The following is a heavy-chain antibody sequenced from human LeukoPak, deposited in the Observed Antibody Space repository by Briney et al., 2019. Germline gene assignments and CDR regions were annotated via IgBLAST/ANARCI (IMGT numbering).Heavy chain of an antibody. Sequence: AGGSLRLSCAASGFTFDDYAMHWVRQAPGKGLEWVSGISWNSGSIGYADSVKGRFTISRDNAKNSLYLQMNSLRAEDTALYHCARVAEGDYPHWYFDLWGRGTLVTVSS. CDR2: ISWNSGSI. CDR3: ARVAEGDYPHWYFDL. D-gene: IGHD4-17*01. J-gene: IGHJ2*01. V-gene: IGHV3-9*01. CDR1: GFTFDDYA.